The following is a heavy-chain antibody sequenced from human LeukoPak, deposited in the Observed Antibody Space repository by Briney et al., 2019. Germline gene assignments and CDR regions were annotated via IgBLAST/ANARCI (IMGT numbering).Heavy chain of an antibody. J-gene: IGHJ5*02. CDR1: GGSISSSGYY. D-gene: IGHD3-10*01. CDR3: ARLRYYGSGSYPMTGNSFDP. Sequence: SETLSLTCSVSGGSISSSGYYWGWIRQSPGEGLEWIGNIYYSGITYYNPSLKSRVTISVDTSKNQFSVKLSSVTAADTAVYYCARLRYYGSGSYPMTGNSFDPWGQGTLVTVSS. CDR2: IYYSGIT. V-gene: IGHV4-39*01.